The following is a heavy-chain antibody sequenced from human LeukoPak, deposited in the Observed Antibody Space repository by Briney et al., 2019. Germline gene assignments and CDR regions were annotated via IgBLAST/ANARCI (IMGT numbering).Heavy chain of an antibody. Sequence: GASVKVSCKASGYTFTSYAMHWVRQAPGQRLEWMGWINAGNGNTEYSQKFQGRVTITRDTSASTAYMELSSLRSEDTAVYYCARAYYYGSGSYYFDYWGQGTLVTVSS. D-gene: IGHD3-10*01. CDR1: GYTFTSYA. J-gene: IGHJ4*02. CDR3: ARAYYYGSGSYYFDY. V-gene: IGHV1-3*01. CDR2: INAGNGNT.